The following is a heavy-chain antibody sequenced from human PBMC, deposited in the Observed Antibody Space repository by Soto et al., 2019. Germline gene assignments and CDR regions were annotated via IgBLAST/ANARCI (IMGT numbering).Heavy chain of an antibody. CDR3: TGEVASGY. J-gene: IGHJ4*02. CDR1: GFTVSSYG. D-gene: IGHD2-8*02. CDR2: ISRDGGTK. Sequence: QVQLVESGGGVVQPGRSLRLSCAASGFTVSSYGMHWVRQAPGKGLEWVAVISRDGGTKYYADSVKGRFTISKDNSGNTLFLEMNSLRGDDMAVYYCTGEVASGYWGQGTLVTVSS. V-gene: IGHV3-30*03.